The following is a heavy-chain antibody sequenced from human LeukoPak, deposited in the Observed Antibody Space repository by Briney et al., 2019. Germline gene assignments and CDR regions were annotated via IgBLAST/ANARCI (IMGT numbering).Heavy chain of an antibody. V-gene: IGHV3-33*01. CDR3: ARDLSFGSLDF. Sequence: GGSLRLSCAASGFTLSGHGMHWVRQAPGKGLEWVAGMWYDGGKEDYADSVKGRFTISRDMSKNTLNLQMNSLRVEDTAMFYCARDLSFGSLDFRGQGTLVAVSS. CDR1: GFTLSGHG. J-gene: IGHJ4*02. D-gene: IGHD1-26*01. CDR2: MWYDGGKE.